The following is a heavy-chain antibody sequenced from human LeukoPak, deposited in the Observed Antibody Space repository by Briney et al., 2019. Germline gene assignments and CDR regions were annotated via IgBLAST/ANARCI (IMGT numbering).Heavy chain of an antibody. J-gene: IGHJ5*02. D-gene: IGHD3-3*01. CDR2: ISAYNGNT. V-gene: IGHV1-18*01. CDR1: GYTFTSYG. Sequence: GASVKVSCKASGYTFTSYGISRVRQAPGQGLEWMGWISAYNGNTNYAQKLQGRVTMTTDTSTSTAYMELRSLRSDDTAVYYCARVHTLYYDFWSGYSAIQNNWFDPWGQGTLVTVSS. CDR3: ARVHTLYYDFWSGYSAIQNNWFDP.